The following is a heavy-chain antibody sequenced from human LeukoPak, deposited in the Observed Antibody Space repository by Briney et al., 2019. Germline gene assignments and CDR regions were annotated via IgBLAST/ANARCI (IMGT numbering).Heavy chain of an antibody. Sequence: PGGSLRLSCAASGFTFSSYWMSWVRQAPGKGLEWVANIKQDGSEKYYVDSVKGRFTISRDNAKYSLYLQMNSLRAEDTAVYYCARSVDTAMAYYYYYMDVWGKGTTVTVSS. V-gene: IGHV3-7*01. CDR2: IKQDGSEK. CDR3: ARSVDTAMAYYYYYMDV. CDR1: GFTFSSYW. D-gene: IGHD5-18*01. J-gene: IGHJ6*03.